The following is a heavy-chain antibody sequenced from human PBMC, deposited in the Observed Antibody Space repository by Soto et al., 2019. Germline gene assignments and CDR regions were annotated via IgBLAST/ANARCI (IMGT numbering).Heavy chain of an antibody. V-gene: IGHV4-30-2*01. CDR3: ARVWGGAFDF. CDR2: TYHSGNP. CDR1: GETISTGGYT. D-gene: IGHD3-10*01. J-gene: IGHJ3*01. Sequence: SETLSLTCDVSGETISTGGYTWAWIRQPPGEALEWIGHTYHSGNPYYNPSLKSRVTISVDTSKNQFSLKLSSVTAADTAVYYCARVWGGAFDFWGQGTMVTVSS.